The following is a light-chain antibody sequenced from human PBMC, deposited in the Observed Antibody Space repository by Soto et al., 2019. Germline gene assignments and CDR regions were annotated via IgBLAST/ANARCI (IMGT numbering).Light chain of an antibody. Sequence: EIVLTQSPGTLSLSPGERATLSCRASQSVSSSYVAWYQQKPGQAPRLLIYGASNRATGIPDRFSGSGSGTDFTLTISRLEPDDFAVYYCQQYGSSPLWTFGQGTKVEIK. V-gene: IGKV3-20*01. J-gene: IGKJ1*01. CDR3: QQYGSSPLWT. CDR1: QSVSSSY. CDR2: GAS.